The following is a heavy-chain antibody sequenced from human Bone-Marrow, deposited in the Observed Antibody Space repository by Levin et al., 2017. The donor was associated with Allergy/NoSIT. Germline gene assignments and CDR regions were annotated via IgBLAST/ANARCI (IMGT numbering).Heavy chain of an antibody. J-gene: IGHJ2*01. D-gene: IGHD1-26*01. CDR3: ARADSGSYYWSWYFDL. CDR1: GFTFSRFS. V-gene: IGHV3-48*01. Sequence: PGGSLRLSCAASGFTFSRFSMNWVRQAPGKGLEWVSYISGSGSTIFYADSVKGRFTISRDSARNSLDLQMNSLRVEDTAVYYCARADSGSYYWSWYFDLWGRGTLVTVTS. CDR2: ISGSGSTI.